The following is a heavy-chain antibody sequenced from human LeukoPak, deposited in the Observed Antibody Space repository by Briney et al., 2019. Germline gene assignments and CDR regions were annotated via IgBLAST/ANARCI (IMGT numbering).Heavy chain of an antibody. CDR2: IYHSGST. V-gene: IGHV4-30-2*01. Sequence: SQTLSLTCTVSGGSISSGGYYWSWIRQPPGKGLEWIGYIYHSGSTYYNPSLKSRVTISVDTSKNQFSLKLSSVTAADTAVYYCARDYGAGARFDPWGQGTLVTVSS. D-gene: IGHD4/OR15-4a*01. CDR3: ARDYGAGARFDP. J-gene: IGHJ5*02. CDR1: GGSISSGGYY.